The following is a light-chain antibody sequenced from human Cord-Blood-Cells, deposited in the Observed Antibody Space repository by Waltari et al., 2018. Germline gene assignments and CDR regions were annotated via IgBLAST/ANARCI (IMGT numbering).Light chain of an antibody. CDR3: QQYYSTPFT. J-gene: IGKJ3*01. CDR1: QSVLYSSNNKNY. CDR2: WAS. V-gene: IGKV4-1*01. Sequence: DIVMTQSPDSLAVSLGERATIHCKSSQSVLYSSNNKNYLAWYQQKPGQPPKLLIYWASTREFGVPDRFSGSGSGTDFTLTISSLQAEDVAVHYCQQYYSTPFTFGPGTKVDIK.